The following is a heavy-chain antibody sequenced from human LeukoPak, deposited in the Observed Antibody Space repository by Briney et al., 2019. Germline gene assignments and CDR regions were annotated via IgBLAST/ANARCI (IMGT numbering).Heavy chain of an antibody. CDR3: ARASYGRNFDY. D-gene: IGHD5-18*01. V-gene: IGHV4-59*08. J-gene: IGHJ4*02. CDR1: GASISNYY. CDR2: IYYSGST. Sequence: PSETLSLTCTVSGASISNYYWSWIRRPPGKVLEWIGYIYYSGSTNYNPSLKSRVTISVDTSKNQFSLKLSSVTAADTAVYYCARASYGRNFDYWGQGTLVTVSS.